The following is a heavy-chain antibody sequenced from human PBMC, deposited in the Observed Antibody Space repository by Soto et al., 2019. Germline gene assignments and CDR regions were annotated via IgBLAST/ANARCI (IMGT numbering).Heavy chain of an antibody. CDR2: INPDSGDT. J-gene: IGHJ4*02. D-gene: IGHD4-17*01. CDR1: GYTFTGYY. Sequence: ASVKVSCKASGYTFTGYYMHWMRQAPGQGLEWMGWINPDSGDTKHAQKFQGRVTMTRDTSISTAYMELSSLRSDDTAVYYCARAGGPVGYSDYVGTHYFDYWGQGALVTVSS. V-gene: IGHV1-2*02. CDR3: ARAGGPVGYSDYVGTHYFDY.